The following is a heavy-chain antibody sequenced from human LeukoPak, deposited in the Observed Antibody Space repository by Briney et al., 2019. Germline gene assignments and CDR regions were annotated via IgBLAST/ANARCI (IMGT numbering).Heavy chain of an antibody. CDR3: ARPGSGWGRGDAFDI. CDR2: IYPGDSDT. V-gene: IGHV5-51*01. Sequence: GESLKISCKGSGYSFTSYWIGWVRQMPGKGLEWMGIIYPGDSDTRYSPSFQGQVTISADKSISTAYLQWSSLKASDTAMYYCARPGSGWGRGDAFDIWGQGTMVTVSS. CDR1: GYSFTSYW. D-gene: IGHD6-19*01. J-gene: IGHJ3*02.